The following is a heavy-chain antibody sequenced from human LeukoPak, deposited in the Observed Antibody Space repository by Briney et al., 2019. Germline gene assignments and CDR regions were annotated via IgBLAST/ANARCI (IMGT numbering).Heavy chain of an antibody. V-gene: IGHV3-30-3*01. D-gene: IGHD6-13*01. CDR1: GFTFSTYA. J-gene: IGHJ4*02. Sequence: GGSLRLSCAASGFTFSTYAMHWVRQAPGKGLEWVAVISYDGSNKYYADSVKGRFTISRDNSKNTLYLQMNSLRTEDTAVYYCARDGPDSSSWYDFDYWGQGTLVTVSS. CDR2: ISYDGSNK. CDR3: ARDGPDSSSWYDFDY.